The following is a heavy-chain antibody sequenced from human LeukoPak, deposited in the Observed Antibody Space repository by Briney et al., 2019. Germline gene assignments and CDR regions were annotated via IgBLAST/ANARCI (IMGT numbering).Heavy chain of an antibody. CDR3: ARDSFGSGYYYGNFDY. Sequence: GGSLRLSCVASGFTFSSYAMHWVRQAPGKGLEWVAVISYDGSNKYYADSVKGRFTISRDNSKNTLYLQMNSLRAEDTAVYYCARDSFGSGYYYGNFDYWGQGTLVTVSS. CDR2: ISYDGSNK. V-gene: IGHV3-30-3*01. CDR1: GFTFSSYA. D-gene: IGHD3-22*01. J-gene: IGHJ4*02.